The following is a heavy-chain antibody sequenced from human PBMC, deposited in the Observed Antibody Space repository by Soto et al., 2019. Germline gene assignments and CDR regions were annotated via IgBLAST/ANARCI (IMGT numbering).Heavy chain of an antibody. CDR3: ARSASLGGHDGKDV. Sequence: PSETLSLTCAVYGGSFSGYYWSWIRQPPGKGLEWIGEINHSGSTNYNPSLKSRVTISVDTSKNQFSLKLSSVTAADTAVYYCARSASLGGHDGKDVWGQGTTVTVSS. CDR2: INHSGST. J-gene: IGHJ6*02. V-gene: IGHV4-34*01. D-gene: IGHD3-16*01. CDR1: GGSFSGYY.